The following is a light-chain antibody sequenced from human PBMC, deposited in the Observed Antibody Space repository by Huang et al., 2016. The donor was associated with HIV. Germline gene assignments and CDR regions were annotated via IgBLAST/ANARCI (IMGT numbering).Light chain of an antibody. V-gene: IGKV3-15*01. Sequence: EKVMTQSPSSLSVSPGERATLSCSASQSISSNLAWYQQKPGQATRLLIFGASTRATGIPARFSGSWSGTEFTLTISSLQSEDFAVYYCQQYDDWPPPWTFGQGTKVEIK. CDR1: QSISSN. CDR2: GAS. CDR3: QQYDDWPPPWT. J-gene: IGKJ1*01.